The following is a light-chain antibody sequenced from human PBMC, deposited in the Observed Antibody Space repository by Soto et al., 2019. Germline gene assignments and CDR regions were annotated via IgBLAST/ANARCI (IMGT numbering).Light chain of an antibody. CDR2: EVS. CDR1: NSDVGGYNY. Sequence: QSALTQPASVSGSPGQSITISCTGTNSDVGGYNYVSWYQQHPDKAPKLIISEVSNRPSGVSLRFSGSKSANTAPLTISGLQAEDEADYFCGSYTTTYTILFGGGTKLTVL. J-gene: IGLJ2*01. CDR3: GSYTTTYTIL. V-gene: IGLV2-14*03.